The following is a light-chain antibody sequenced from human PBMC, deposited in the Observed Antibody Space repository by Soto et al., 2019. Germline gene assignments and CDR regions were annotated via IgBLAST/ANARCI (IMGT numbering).Light chain of an antibody. CDR3: QQYGSSLPWT. CDR2: GAS. V-gene: IGKV3-20*01. CDR1: QSVSSSY. J-gene: IGKJ1*01. Sequence: EIVLTQSPGTLSLSPGERATLSCRASQSVSSSYLAGYQQKPGQAPRLLIYGASSRATGIPDRFSGSGSGTDFTLTINRLEPEDFAVYYCQQYGSSLPWTFGQGTTVEIK.